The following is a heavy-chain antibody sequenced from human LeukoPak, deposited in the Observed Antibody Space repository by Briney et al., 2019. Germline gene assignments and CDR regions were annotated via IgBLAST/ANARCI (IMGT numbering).Heavy chain of an antibody. Sequence: GSLRLSCAASGFTFSSYWMHWVRQAPGKGLVWVSRINSDGSSTSYADSVKGRFTISRDNAKNSLYLQMNSLRAEDTAVYYCAGSSWYGYFDYWGQGTLVTVSS. CDR2: INSDGSST. CDR1: GFTFSSYW. J-gene: IGHJ4*02. D-gene: IGHD6-13*01. V-gene: IGHV3-74*01. CDR3: AGSSWYGYFDY.